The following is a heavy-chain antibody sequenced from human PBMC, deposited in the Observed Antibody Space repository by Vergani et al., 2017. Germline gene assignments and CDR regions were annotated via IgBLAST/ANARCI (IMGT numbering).Heavy chain of an antibody. V-gene: IGHV4-61*02. J-gene: IGHJ4*02. CDR3: ARSRPYCTSGSCPAI. Sequence: QVKLQESGPGLLKPSQPLSLTCPVSGESIRSGSHYWSWIRQPAGKGPEWIGHIHTGGSTDLNPSFKSRVSISVDTSKSQFSRKLNSVTVADPAVYYCARSRPYCTSGSCPAIWGQGTLVTVSS. CDR1: GESIRSGSHY. CDR2: IHTGGST. D-gene: IGHD2-15*01.